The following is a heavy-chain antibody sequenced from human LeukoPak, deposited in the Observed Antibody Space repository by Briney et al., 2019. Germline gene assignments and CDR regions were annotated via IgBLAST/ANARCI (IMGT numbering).Heavy chain of an antibody. D-gene: IGHD2-15*01. V-gene: IGHV1-2*02. CDR2: ITPNSGGT. CDR3: VRKSATRRTSEFDY. J-gene: IGHJ4*02. Sequence: GASVKVSCKASGYTFTGYYIHWVRQAPGQGLEWMGWITPNSGGTKYAQRFQGRVTMTRDTSISTAYMDLSSLGSDDTAVFYCVRKSATRRTSEFDYWGQGTPVTVSS. CDR1: GYTFTGYY.